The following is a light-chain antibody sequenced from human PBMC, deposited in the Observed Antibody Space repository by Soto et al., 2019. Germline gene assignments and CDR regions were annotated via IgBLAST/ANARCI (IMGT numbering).Light chain of an antibody. V-gene: IGKV3-15*01. J-gene: IGKJ4*01. CDR3: QQYIKWPLT. CDR2: GAS. Sequence: EIVMTQSPATLSVSPGEGATLSCRASQSISSNLAWYQQQPGQAPRLLLYGASTRATGIPARFSGSGSGTEFTLTISSLQSEDFAVYYCQQYIKWPLTFGGGTKVEIK. CDR1: QSISSN.